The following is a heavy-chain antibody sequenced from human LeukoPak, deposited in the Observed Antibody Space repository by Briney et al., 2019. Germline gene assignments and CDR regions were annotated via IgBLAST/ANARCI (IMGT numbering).Heavy chain of an antibody. CDR3: AREGVYDNSGYNDALDI. CDR2: IRSGGDT. D-gene: IGHD3-22*01. J-gene: IGHJ3*02. Sequence: PGGSLRLSCAASGFSVSSTYMSWVRQAPGKGLEWVSVIRSGGDTQYADSVKGRFTVSRDNSKNTLHLQMNSLRAEDTAAYYCAREGVYDNSGYNDALDIWGQGTQVTVSS. V-gene: IGHV3-53*01. CDR1: GFSVSSTY.